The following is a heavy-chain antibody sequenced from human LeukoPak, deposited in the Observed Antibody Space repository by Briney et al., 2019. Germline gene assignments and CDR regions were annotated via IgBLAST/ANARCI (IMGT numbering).Heavy chain of an antibody. Sequence: SETLSLTCTVSGGSISSGGYYWSWIRQTPGRGLEWIGYISHSGSTYYNPSLKSRVTMSVDMSKNQFSLKLSSVTAADMAVYYCARDSRGPGAYWGQGTLVTVSS. J-gene: IGHJ4*02. V-gene: IGHV4-30-2*01. CDR3: ARDSRGPGAY. D-gene: IGHD7-27*01. CDR1: GGSISSGGYY. CDR2: ISHSGST.